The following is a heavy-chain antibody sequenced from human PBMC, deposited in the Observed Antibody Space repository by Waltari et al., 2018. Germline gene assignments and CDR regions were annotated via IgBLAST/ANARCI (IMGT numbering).Heavy chain of an antibody. CDR3: ALDTGALWMDV. V-gene: IGHV1-46*01. J-gene: IGHJ6*02. CDR1: EYTFTSSY. CDR2: INPSGGST. D-gene: IGHD2-21*01. Sequence: QVQLVQSGAEVKKPGASVKISCKTSEYTFTSSYIHWVRQAPVQGLEWMGIINPSGGSTIYAQKFQGRVTMTRDTSTSTVYMELSSLRSEDTAVYYCALDTGALWMDVWGQGTTVTVSS.